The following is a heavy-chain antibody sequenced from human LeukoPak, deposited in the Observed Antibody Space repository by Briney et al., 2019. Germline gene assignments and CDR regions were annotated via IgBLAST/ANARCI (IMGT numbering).Heavy chain of an antibody. CDR3: ARGDGYNSVGYHFDY. D-gene: IGHD5-24*01. CDR2: IYYSGST. Sequence: SETLSLTCTVSGGSISSSSYYWGWIRQPPGKGLEWIGSIYYSGSTYYNPSLKSRVTISVDTSKNQFSLKLSSVTAADTAVYYCARGDGYNSVGYHFDYWGQGTLVTVSS. CDR1: GGSISSSSYY. J-gene: IGHJ4*02. V-gene: IGHV4-39*01.